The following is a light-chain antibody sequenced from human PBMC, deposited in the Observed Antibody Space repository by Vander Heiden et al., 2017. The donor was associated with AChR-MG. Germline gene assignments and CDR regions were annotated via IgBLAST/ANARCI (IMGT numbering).Light chain of an antibody. CDR2: GAS. CDR3: QQYSNYPWT. Sequence: DIQLTPSPSTLSASEGDRVTITCRASQTIRGWLAWYQQKPGKAPKLLISGASTLETGVPSRFSGSGSETEFTLTISSLRPDDFGTYYCQQYSNYPWTFGQGTKVEI. V-gene: IGKV1-5*01. CDR1: QTIRGW. J-gene: IGKJ1*01.